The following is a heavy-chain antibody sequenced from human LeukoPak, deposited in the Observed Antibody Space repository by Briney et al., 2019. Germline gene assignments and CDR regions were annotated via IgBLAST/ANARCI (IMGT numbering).Heavy chain of an antibody. CDR2: VYPGDSDT. CDR1: GYTFTSYG. J-gene: IGHJ4*02. D-gene: IGHD2-2*02. CDR3: ARSQGLYGAADY. V-gene: IGHV5-51*01. Sequence: KVSCKASGYTFTSYGISWVRQAPGQGLEWMGIVYPGDSDTRYSPSFQGHVTISADKSINTAYLQWSGLQASDNAIYFCARSQGLYGAADYWGQGTLV.